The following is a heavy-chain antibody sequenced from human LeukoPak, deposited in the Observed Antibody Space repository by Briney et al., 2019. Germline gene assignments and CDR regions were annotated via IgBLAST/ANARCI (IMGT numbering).Heavy chain of an antibody. D-gene: IGHD5-18*01. CDR1: GGTFSSYA. CDR3: ARGPGYSYGYYHWFDP. J-gene: IGHJ5*02. Sequence: SVKVSCKASGGTFSSYAISWVRQATGQGLEWMGGIIPIFGTANYAQKFQGRVTITADESTSTAYMELSSLRSEDTAVYYCARGPGYSYGYYHWFDPWGQGTLVTVSS. CDR2: IIPIFGTA. V-gene: IGHV1-69*13.